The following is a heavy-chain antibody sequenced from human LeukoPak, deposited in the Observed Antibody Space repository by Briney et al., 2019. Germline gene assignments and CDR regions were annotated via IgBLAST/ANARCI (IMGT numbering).Heavy chain of an antibody. Sequence: GESLKISCKGSGYSFTNYWIAWVRQMPGKGLEWMGIIHPDDSDIRYNPSFQGQVTISADKSISTAYLQWSSLKASDTAIYYCARQGFSTAGGYDYWGQGTLVTVSS. V-gene: IGHV5-51*01. D-gene: IGHD4-17*01. CDR1: GYSFTNYW. J-gene: IGHJ4*02. CDR2: IHPDDSDI. CDR3: ARQGFSTAGGYDY.